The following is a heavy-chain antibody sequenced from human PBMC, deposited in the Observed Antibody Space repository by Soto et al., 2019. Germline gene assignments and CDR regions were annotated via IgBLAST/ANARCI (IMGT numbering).Heavy chain of an antibody. J-gene: IGHJ6*02. CDR1: GGTFSSYA. CDR2: IIPISDTT. Sequence: GASVKVSCKASGGTFSSYAISWVRQAPGQGLEWMGGIIPISDTTNYAQKFQGRVTITTDASTRTAYMELSSLRSDDTAVYYCASGPFECSRTPCSYYYYGMDVWGQGTTVTVP. CDR3: ASGPFECSRTPCSYYYYGMDV. D-gene: IGHD6-6*01. V-gene: IGHV1-69*05.